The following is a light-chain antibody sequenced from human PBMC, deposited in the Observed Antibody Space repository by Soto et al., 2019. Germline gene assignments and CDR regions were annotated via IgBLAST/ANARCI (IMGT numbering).Light chain of an antibody. J-gene: IGKJ1*01. Sequence: EIVLTQSPGTLSLSPGERATLSCSASQTVNSNHIAWYQQKPCQAPRLLIYGPSSRATGIPERFSGSGSGTNFTLTSSRLEPEDFEVDVCQQFGSSPQTFGHGTKVEIK. CDR1: QTVNSNH. CDR3: QQFGSSPQT. V-gene: IGKV3-20*01. CDR2: GPS.